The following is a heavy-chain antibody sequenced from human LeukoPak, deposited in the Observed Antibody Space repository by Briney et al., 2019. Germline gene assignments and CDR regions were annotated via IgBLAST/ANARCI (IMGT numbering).Heavy chain of an antibody. CDR3: ARGDKQLVFNRNKGGFDP. J-gene: IGHJ5*02. V-gene: IGHV3-30*04. Sequence: GRSLRLSCAASGFTFSSYAMHWVRQAPGKGLEWVTIISYDGSNKYYADSVKGRFTISRDNSKNTLYLQMNSLRTEDTAVYYCARGDKQLVFNRNKGGFDPWGQGTLATVSS. CDR2: ISYDGSNK. D-gene: IGHD6-13*01. CDR1: GFTFSSYA.